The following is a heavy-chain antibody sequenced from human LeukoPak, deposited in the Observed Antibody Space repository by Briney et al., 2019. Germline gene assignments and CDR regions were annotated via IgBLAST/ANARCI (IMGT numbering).Heavy chain of an antibody. CDR2: ISGGGGST. J-gene: IGHJ4*02. Sequence: GGSLPLSCAASGFTFSSYAMTWVRQVPGKGLEWVSGISGGGGSTYYADSVKGRFTISRDNAKNSLYLQMNSLRVEDTALYYCARVWAWGSGNYFDNWGEGTLAAASS. CDR1: GFTFSSYA. D-gene: IGHD7-27*01. CDR3: ARVWAWGSGNYFDN. V-gene: IGHV3-23*01.